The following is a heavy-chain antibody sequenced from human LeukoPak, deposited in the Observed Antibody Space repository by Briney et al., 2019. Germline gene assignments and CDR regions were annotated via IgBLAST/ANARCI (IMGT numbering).Heavy chain of an antibody. CDR1: GYTFTSYY. V-gene: IGHV1-46*01. CDR3: ARSYGSGSYYKEVHYGMDV. D-gene: IGHD3-10*01. J-gene: IGHJ6*02. Sequence: ASVKVSCKASGYTFTSYYMHWGRQAPGQGLERMGIINPSGGSTSYAQKFQGRVTMTRDTSTSTVYMELSSLRSEDTAVYYCARSYGSGSYYKEVHYGMDVWGQGTTVTVSS. CDR2: INPSGGST.